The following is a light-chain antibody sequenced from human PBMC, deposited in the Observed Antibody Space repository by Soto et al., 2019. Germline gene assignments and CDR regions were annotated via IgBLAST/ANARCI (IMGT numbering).Light chain of an antibody. Sequence: QSVLTQPASVSGSPGQSITISCTGTSSDVGAYNYVSWYQQHPGKAPKLMIYEVSNRPSGVSNRFSGSKSGNTASLTISGLQGEDEADYYCSSYTSSMTVIFGGGTKLTVL. CDR2: EVS. V-gene: IGLV2-14*01. J-gene: IGLJ2*01. CDR3: SSYTSSMTVI. CDR1: SSDVGAYNY.